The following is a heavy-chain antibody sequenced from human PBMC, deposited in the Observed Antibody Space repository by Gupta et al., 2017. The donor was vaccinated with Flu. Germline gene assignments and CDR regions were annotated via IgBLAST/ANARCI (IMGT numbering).Heavy chain of an antibody. V-gene: IGHV3-23*01. J-gene: IGHJ4*02. CDR1: GFTFNTYA. Sequence: EVQLLESGGGLRQPGGSLKLSCAASGFTFNTYAMSWVRQAPGKGLEWVSAISGGGGGTYYADSVKGRFTISKDNSKDMLYLQMNNLRADDTALYYCAREIWEEGSFDYWGQGALVTVSS. CDR2: ISGGGGGT. CDR3: AREIWEEGSFDY. D-gene: IGHD1-26*01.